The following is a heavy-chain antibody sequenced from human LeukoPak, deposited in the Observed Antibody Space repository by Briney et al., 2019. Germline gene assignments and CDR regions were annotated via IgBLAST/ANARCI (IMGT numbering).Heavy chain of an antibody. J-gene: IGHJ6*03. V-gene: IGHV4-4*07. CDR3: ARGRGAAAGTNYYYYMDV. CDR2: IYPSGST. CDR1: GGSISSYY. D-gene: IGHD6-13*01. Sequence: SETLSLTCTVSGGSISSYYWSWIRQPAGKGLEWIGRIYPSGSTNYNPSLKSRVTISVDKSKNQFSLKLSSVTAADTAVYYCARGRGAAAGTNYYYYMDVWGKGTTVTVSS.